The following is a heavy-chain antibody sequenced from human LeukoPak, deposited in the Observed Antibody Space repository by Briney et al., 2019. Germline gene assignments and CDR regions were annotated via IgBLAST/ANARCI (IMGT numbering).Heavy chain of an antibody. CDR1: GFTFGDYA. Sequence: GGSLRLSCTASGFTFGDYAMSWVRQAPGKGLEWIGFIRRRANDGTTEYAASVKGRFTISRDDSKSIAYLQMNGLQTEDTGLYYCTRADGDYDHHFFDYWGQGAQVIVSS. CDR2: IRRRANDGTT. D-gene: IGHD4-17*01. V-gene: IGHV3-49*04. CDR3: TRADGDYDHHFFDY. J-gene: IGHJ4*02.